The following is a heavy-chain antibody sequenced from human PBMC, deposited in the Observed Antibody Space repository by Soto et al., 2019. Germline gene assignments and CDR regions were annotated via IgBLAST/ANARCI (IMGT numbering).Heavy chain of an antibody. J-gene: IGHJ4*02. D-gene: IGHD3-10*01. V-gene: IGHV4-4*07. CDR3: ARGILWFGELNFDY. CDR1: GGSISSYY. Sequence: SETLSLTCTVSGGSISSYYLSWIRQPAGKGLEWIGRIYTSGSTNYNPSLKSRVTMSVDTSKNQFSLKLSSVTAADTAVYYCARGILWFGELNFDYWGQGTLVTVYS. CDR2: IYTSGST.